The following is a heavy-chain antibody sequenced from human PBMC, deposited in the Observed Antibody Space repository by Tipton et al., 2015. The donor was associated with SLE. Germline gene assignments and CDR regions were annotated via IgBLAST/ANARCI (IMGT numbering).Heavy chain of an antibody. Sequence: GLVKPSETLSLTCTVSGGSIDSNYWSWIRQPPGKELESIGSVYHTGSTNYNPSLKSRVTISVDTSKNQFSLKLTSVTAADTAVYYCARLREGYYYYYDMDVWGQGTTVTVSS. CDR1: GGSIDSNY. CDR2: VYHTGST. J-gene: IGHJ6*02. V-gene: IGHV4-59*08. CDR3: ARLREGYYYYYDMDV. D-gene: IGHD1-26*01.